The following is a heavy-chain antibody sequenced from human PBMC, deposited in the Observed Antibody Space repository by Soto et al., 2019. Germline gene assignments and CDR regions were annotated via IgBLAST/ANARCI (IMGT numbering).Heavy chain of an antibody. J-gene: IGHJ6*02. D-gene: IGHD2-21*02. CDR1: GGSISSSSYY. V-gene: IGHV4-39*01. CDR3: AKNCGGDCYSGYYGMDV. Sequence: QLQLQESGPGLVKPSETLSLTCTVSGGSISSSSYYWGWIRQPPGKGLEWIGSIYYSGSTYYNPSLKSRVPISVDTSKNQFSLKLSSVTAADTAVYYCAKNCGGDCYSGYYGMDVWGQGTTVTVSS. CDR2: IYYSGST.